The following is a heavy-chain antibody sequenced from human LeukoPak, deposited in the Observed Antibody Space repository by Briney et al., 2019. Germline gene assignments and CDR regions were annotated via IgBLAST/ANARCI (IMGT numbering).Heavy chain of an antibody. J-gene: IGHJ5*02. CDR3: ARRSTVVGMGWFDP. CDR2: IYTSGTT. V-gene: IGHV4-4*07. D-gene: IGHD2-21*01. CDR1: GGSISSYY. Sequence: SETLSLTCTVSGGSISSYYWSWIRQPAGKGLEWIGRIYTSGTTHYNPSLKSRVTISVDTSKNQFSLKLRSVTAADTAVYYCARRSTVVGMGWFDPWGQGTLVTVSS.